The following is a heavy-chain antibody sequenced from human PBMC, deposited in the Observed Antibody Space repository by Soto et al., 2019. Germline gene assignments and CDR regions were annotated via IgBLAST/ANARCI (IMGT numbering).Heavy chain of an antibody. V-gene: IGHV3-15*01. Sequence: EVQLVESGGGLVKPGGSLRLSCAASGFTFSNAWMSWVRQAPGKGLEWLGRIKRNTDGGTTDYAAPVNGRFTISRDDSQNTLYLQVNSLKTEDTAVYYRTTGVAAAVYSYDYWGQGTMVTVSS. D-gene: IGHD6-13*01. CDR1: GFTFSNAW. CDR3: TTGVAAAVYSYDY. CDR2: IKRNTDGGTT. J-gene: IGHJ4*02.